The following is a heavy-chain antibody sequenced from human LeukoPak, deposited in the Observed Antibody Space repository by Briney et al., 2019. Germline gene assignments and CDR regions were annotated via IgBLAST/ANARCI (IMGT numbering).Heavy chain of an antibody. J-gene: IGHJ4*02. V-gene: IGHV1-46*01. CDR3: ARVFTPGRFDY. CDR2: INPSGGSA. Sequence: ASVKVSCKASGYSFTSYYMHWVRQAPGQGLEWMGIINPSGGSASYAQKFQGRVTMTSDTSTSTVYMEVSSLRSEDTAVYYCARVFTPGRFDYWRQGPLVTVSS. CDR1: GYSFTSYY.